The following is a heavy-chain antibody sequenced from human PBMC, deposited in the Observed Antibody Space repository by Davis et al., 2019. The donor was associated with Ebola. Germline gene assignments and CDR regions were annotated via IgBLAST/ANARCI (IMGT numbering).Heavy chain of an antibody. CDR2: IRSKANSYAT. V-gene: IGHV3-73*01. Sequence: GESLKISCAASGFTFSGSAMHWVRQASGKGLEWVGRIRSKANSYATAYAASVKGRFTISRDDSKNTAYLQMTSLRAEDTAVYYCASGAYSSSSPWEYFQHWGQGTLVTVSS. CDR1: GFTFSGSA. D-gene: IGHD6-6*01. J-gene: IGHJ1*01. CDR3: ASGAYSSSSPWEYFQH.